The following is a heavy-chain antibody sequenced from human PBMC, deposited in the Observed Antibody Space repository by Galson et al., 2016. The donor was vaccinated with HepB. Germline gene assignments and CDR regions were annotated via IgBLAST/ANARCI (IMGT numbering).Heavy chain of an antibody. Sequence: SETLSLTCTVSGASISSYYWSWIRQPPGKGLEWIGYIYDSGRTNYNPSLKSRVTISEETSKKQFSLKLSSVTAADTAVYYCASTISYYDILTGYQNAQYFHRWGQGTLVTVSS. D-gene: IGHD3-9*01. CDR1: GASISSYY. V-gene: IGHV4-59*01. J-gene: IGHJ1*01. CDR3: ASTISYYDILTGYQNAQYFHR. CDR2: IYDSGRT.